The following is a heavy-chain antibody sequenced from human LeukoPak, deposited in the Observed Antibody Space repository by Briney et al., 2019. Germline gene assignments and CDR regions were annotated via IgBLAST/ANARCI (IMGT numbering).Heavy chain of an antibody. V-gene: IGHV3-11*01. CDR2: TSFSGRTT. D-gene: IGHD4/OR15-4a*01. CDR3: ARGPLTYYYDS. J-gene: IGHJ4*02. CDR1: GFIFSDYY. Sequence: GGSLRLSCAASGFIFSDYYMSWFRQVPGKGLEGIAYTSFSGRTTDYADSVEGRFTISRDNAQNSLSLQMNSLRAEHTALYYCARGPLTYYYDSWGQGTLATVST.